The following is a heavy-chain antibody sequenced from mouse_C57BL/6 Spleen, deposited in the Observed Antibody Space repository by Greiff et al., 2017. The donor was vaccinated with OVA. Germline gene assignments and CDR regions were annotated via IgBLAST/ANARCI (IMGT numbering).Heavy chain of an antibody. J-gene: IGHJ3*01. CDR1: GYSITSGYY. CDR3: ASGYGWFAY. Sequence: EVQLQQSGPGLVKPSQSLSLTCSATGYSITSGYYWNWIRQFPGNNLEWMGYISYDGSNNYNPSLKNRISITRDTSKNQFFLKLNSVTTEDTATYYCASGYGWFAYWGQGTLVTVSA. V-gene: IGHV3-6*01. CDR2: ISYDGSN. D-gene: IGHD1-1*02.